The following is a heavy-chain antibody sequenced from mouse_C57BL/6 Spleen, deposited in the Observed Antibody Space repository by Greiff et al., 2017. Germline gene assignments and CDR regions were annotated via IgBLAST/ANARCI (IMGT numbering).Heavy chain of an antibody. CDR3: ARNAAYYSNYYYAMDY. D-gene: IGHD2-5*01. CDR1: GYTFTDYN. V-gene: IGHV1-22*01. Sequence: VQLKESGPELVKPGASVKMSCKASGYTFTDYNMHWVKQSHGKSLEWIGYINPNNGGTSYNQKFKGKATLTVNKSSSTAYMELRSLTSEDSAVYYCARNAAYYSNYYYAMDYWGQGTSVTVSS. J-gene: IGHJ4*01. CDR2: INPNNGGT.